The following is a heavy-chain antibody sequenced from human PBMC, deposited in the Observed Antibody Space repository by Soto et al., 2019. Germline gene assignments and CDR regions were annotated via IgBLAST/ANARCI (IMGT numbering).Heavy chain of an antibody. CDR1: GFNFDDAW. D-gene: IGHD2-15*01. CDR2: ILKTIDGGQK. Sequence: EVQLVESGGDLVKPGGSLKLSCAGSGFNFDDAWMNWVRQAPGRGLEWVGRILKTIDGGQKEYAVAVKVGFRTSREDSNNMVYLQMYILQIDDTAVYFCSAYLATPAEGDYWGQGALVTVSS. J-gene: IGHJ4*02. CDR3: SAYLATPAEGDY. V-gene: IGHV3-15*07.